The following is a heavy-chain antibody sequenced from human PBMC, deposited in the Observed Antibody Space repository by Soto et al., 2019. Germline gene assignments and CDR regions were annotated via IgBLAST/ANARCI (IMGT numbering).Heavy chain of an antibody. CDR1: GFTFSSYW. D-gene: IGHD6-6*01. J-gene: IGHJ6*02. V-gene: IGHV3-74*01. CDR3: ARRGIAARPNYGMDV. CDR2: INSDGSST. Sequence: SLRLSCAASGFTFSSYWMHWVRQAPGKGLVWVSRINSDGSSTSYADSVKGRFTISRDNAKNTLYLQMNSLRAEDTAVYYCARRGIAARPNYGMDVWGQGTTVTVSS.